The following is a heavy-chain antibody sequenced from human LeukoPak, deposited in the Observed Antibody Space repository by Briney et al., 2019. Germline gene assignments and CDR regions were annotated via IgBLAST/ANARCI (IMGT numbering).Heavy chain of an antibody. D-gene: IGHD3-9*01. CDR1: GFTFDDYA. V-gene: IGHV3-9*01. CDR2: ISWNSGSI. J-gene: IGHJ4*02. Sequence: GRSLRLSCAAPGFTFDDYAMHWVRQAPGKGLEWVSGISWNSGSIGYADSVKGRFTISRDNAKNSLYLQMNSLRAEDTALYYCAKDIVSHSDTEYYLDYWGQGTLVTVSS. CDR3: AKDIVSHSDTEYYLDY.